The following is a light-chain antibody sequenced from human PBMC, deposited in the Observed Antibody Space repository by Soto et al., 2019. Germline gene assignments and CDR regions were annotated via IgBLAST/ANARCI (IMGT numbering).Light chain of an antibody. CDR1: SSEVGSYNR. J-gene: IGLJ1*01. V-gene: IGLV2-18*02. CDR2: EVS. CDR3: SSYTSSSTYV. Sequence: QSALTQPPSVSGSPGQSVTISCTGTSSEVGSYNRVPWYQQPPGTAPKLMIYEVSNRPSGVPDRFSGSKSGNTASLTISGLQAEDEADYYCSSYTSSSTYVFGTGTKVTVL.